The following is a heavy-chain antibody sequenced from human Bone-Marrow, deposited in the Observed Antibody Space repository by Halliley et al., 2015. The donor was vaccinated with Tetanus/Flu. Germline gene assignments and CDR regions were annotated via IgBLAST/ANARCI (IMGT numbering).Heavy chain of an antibody. D-gene: IGHD6-19*01. J-gene: IGHJ6*02. CDR1: GFTFSNFE. CDR3: VRELAGTHYHYQGMDV. CDR2: ISRSGSDT. Sequence: SLRLSCAASGFTFSNFEMNWVRQAPGKGLEWVSYISRSGSDTFYADSVEGRFTLSRDNAKTSLYLQMNSLRAEDTAIYYCVRELAGTHYHYQGMDVWGQGTTVTVSS. V-gene: IGHV3-48*03.